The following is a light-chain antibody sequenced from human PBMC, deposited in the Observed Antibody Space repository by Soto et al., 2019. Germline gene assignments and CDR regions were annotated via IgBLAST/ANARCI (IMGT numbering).Light chain of an antibody. J-gene: IGKJ5*01. CDR1: QSVSSN. CDR3: QQYNNWSIT. V-gene: IGKV3D-15*01. CDR2: GAS. Sequence: IVMSPSPGTLSVSPGERATLSCMASQSVSSNLAWYQQKPGQAPRLLIYGASTRATGIPARFSGSGSGTEFTLTISSLQSEDFAVYYCQQYNNWSITFGQRTRLETK.